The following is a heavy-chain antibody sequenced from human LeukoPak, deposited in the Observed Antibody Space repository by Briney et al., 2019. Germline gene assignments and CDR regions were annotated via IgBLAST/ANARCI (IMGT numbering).Heavy chain of an antibody. CDR2: IIPIFGTA. CDR1: GGTFSSYA. Sequence: SVKVSCKASGGTFSSYAISWVRQAPGQGLEWMGGIIPIFGTANYAQKFQGRVTITTDESTSTAYMELSSLRSEDTAVYYCARFPGSGYYRQREVNWGQGALVTVSS. D-gene: IGHD3-22*01. V-gene: IGHV1-69*05. J-gene: IGHJ4*02. CDR3: ARFPGSGYYRQREVN.